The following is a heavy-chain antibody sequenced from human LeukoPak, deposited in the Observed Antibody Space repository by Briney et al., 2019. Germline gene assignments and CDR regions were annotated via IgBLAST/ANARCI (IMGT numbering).Heavy chain of an antibody. CDR3: ARDRDENSFSSYGFDV. V-gene: IGHV4-59*12. Sequence: SETLSLTCTVSGGSISSYYWSWIRQPPGKGLEWIGYIYYSGSTNYNPSLKSRVTISVDTSKNQFSLQLSSVTPEDTAVYYCARDRDENSFSSYGFDVWGQGTTVTVSS. CDR1: GGSISSYY. J-gene: IGHJ6*02. CDR2: IYYSGST. D-gene: IGHD5/OR15-5a*01.